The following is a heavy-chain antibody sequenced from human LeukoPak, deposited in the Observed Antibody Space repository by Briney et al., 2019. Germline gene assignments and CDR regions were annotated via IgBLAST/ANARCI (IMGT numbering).Heavy chain of an antibody. CDR3: AINGRDNHDKYFFDF. CDR1: GFIFRNYA. J-gene: IGHJ4*02. V-gene: IGHV3-23*01. D-gene: IGHD1-20*01. CDR2: ISGSGVGT. Sequence: GGSLRLSCAGSGFIFRNYAMSWVRQAPGMGLEWVSAISGSGVGTNYADSVKGRFTISRDNSKNPLYLQMNSLRAEDTAVYYCAINGRDNHDKYFFDFWGQGTQVTVSS.